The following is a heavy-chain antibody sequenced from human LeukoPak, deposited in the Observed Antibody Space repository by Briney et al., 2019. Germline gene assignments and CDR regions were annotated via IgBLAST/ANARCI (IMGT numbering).Heavy chain of an antibody. V-gene: IGHV3-21*01. CDR2: ISSSSSYI. CDR3: ARGERGSGWYQVPYYFDY. D-gene: IGHD6-19*01. J-gene: IGHJ4*02. CDR1: GFTFSSYS. Sequence: PGGSLRLSCAASGFTFSSYSMNWVRQAPGKGLEWVSSISSSSSYIYYADSVKGRFTISRDNAKNSLYLQMNSLRAEDTAVYYCARGERGSGWYQVPYYFDYWGQGTLVTVSS.